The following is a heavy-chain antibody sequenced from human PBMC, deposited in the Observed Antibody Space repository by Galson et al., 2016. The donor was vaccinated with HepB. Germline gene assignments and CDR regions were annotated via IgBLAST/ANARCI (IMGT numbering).Heavy chain of an antibody. CDR3: ARDEGWNYGLSWFDP. D-gene: IGHD1-7*01. Sequence: SVKVSCKASGYTFTSYYMHWVRQAPGQGLEWMGIINPSGGRTSYAQKFQGRVTMTRDTSTSTVYMELSSLRSEDTAVYYCARDEGWNYGLSWFDPWGQGTLVTVSS. CDR2: INPSGGRT. CDR1: GYTFTSYY. J-gene: IGHJ5*02. V-gene: IGHV1-46*01.